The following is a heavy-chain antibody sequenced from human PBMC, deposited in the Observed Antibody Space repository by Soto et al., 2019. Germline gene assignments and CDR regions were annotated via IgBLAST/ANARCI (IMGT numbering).Heavy chain of an antibody. J-gene: IGHJ4*02. V-gene: IGHV1-18*01. Sequence: GASVKVSCKASGYTFTGYGISWVRQAPGQGLEWMGWISAYNGNTNYAQKLQGRVTMTTDTSTSTAYMELRSLRSDDTALYYCARVVWFGESDHTGFDYWGQGTLVTVSS. CDR1: GYTFTGYG. CDR2: ISAYNGNT. D-gene: IGHD3-10*01. CDR3: ARVVWFGESDHTGFDY.